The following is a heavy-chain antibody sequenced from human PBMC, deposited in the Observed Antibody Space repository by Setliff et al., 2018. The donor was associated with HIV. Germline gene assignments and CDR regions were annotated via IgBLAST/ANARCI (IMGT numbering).Heavy chain of an antibody. CDR1: GDSISSVSYY. CDR2: IHTTGST. D-gene: IGHD3-16*01. V-gene: IGHV4-61*09. CDR3: AKRTFGSGRLDP. Sequence: SETLSLTCSVSGDSISSVSYYWSWIRLPAGKGLEWIGQIHTTGSTNYNPSLKSRVTISMDTSKNQFSLNLNSVTATDTAVYYCAKRTFGSGRLDPWGQGTLVTVSS. J-gene: IGHJ5*02.